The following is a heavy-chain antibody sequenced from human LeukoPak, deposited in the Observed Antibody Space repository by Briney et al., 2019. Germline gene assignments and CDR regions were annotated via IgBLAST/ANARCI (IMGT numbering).Heavy chain of an antibody. CDR2: ISGSGGST. CDR1: GFTFSSYA. CDR3: AKTGELPYCGGDCSSPTWFDP. Sequence: GGSLRLSCAASGFTFSSYAMSWVRQAPGKGLEWVSAISGSGGSTYYADSVKGRFTISRDNSKNTLYPQMNSLRAEDTAVYYCAKTGELPYCGGDCSSPTWFDPWGQGTLVTVSS. D-gene: IGHD2-21*02. J-gene: IGHJ5*02. V-gene: IGHV3-23*01.